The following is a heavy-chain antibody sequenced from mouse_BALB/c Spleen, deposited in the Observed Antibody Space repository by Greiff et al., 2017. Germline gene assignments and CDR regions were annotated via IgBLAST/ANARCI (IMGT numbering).Heavy chain of an antibody. CDR1: GFTFSSYY. D-gene: IGHD2-3*01. CDR3: ARQALYDGYYGPWFAY. J-gene: IGHJ3*01. Sequence: EVMLVESGGGLVKLGGSLKLSCAASGFTFSSYYMSWVRQTPEKRLELVAAINSNGGSTYYPDTVKGRFTISRDNAKNTLYLQMSSLKSEDTALYYCARQALYDGYYGPWFAYWGQGTLVTVSA. CDR2: INSNGGST. V-gene: IGHV5-6-2*01.